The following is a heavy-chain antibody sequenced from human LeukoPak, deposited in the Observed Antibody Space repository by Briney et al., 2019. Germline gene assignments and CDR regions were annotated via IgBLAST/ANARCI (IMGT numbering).Heavy chain of an antibody. Sequence: ASVKVSCKASGYTFTNYAIHWVRQAPGQRLEWMGWINAGNGNTKYSQKLQGRVTITRDTSATTAYMELSSLRSEDTAVCYCARDYCSSTSCLVDGMDVWDKGTTVTVSS. D-gene: IGHD2-2*01. V-gene: IGHV1-3*01. J-gene: IGHJ6*04. CDR3: ARDYCSSTSCLVDGMDV. CDR2: INAGNGNT. CDR1: GYTFTNYA.